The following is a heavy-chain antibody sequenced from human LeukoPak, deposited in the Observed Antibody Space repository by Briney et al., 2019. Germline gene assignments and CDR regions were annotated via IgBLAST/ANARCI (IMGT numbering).Heavy chain of an antibody. V-gene: IGHV4-59*01. Sequence: PSETLSLTCTVSGCSISSYYWSWIRQPPGKGLEWIGYIYYSGSTNYNPSLKSRVTISVDTSKNQFSLKLSSVTAADTAVYYCAAWGSSWPNWFDPWGQGTLVTVSS. D-gene: IGHD6-13*01. CDR2: IYYSGST. CDR3: AAWGSSWPNWFDP. CDR1: GCSISSYY. J-gene: IGHJ5*02.